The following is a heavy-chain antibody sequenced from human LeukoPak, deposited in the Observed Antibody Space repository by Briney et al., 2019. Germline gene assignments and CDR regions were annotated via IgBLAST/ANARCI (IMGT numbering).Heavy chain of an antibody. CDR3: ARDLHYDSSGYGGL. V-gene: IGHV1-46*01. D-gene: IGHD3-22*01. CDR2: INPSGGST. Sequence: ASVKVSCKAFGYTFTSYYLHWVRQAPGQGLEYMGVINPSGGSTSYAQKFQGRVSMTRDTSTSTVYMELSSLRSEDTAVYYCARDLHYDSSGYGGLWGQGTLVTVSS. CDR1: GYTFTSYY. J-gene: IGHJ4*02.